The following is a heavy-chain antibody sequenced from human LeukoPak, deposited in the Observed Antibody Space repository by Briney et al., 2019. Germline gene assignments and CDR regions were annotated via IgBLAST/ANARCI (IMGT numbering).Heavy chain of an antibody. D-gene: IGHD2-2*01. CDR2: ISSSSSYI. CDR3: ARVGCSSTSCWCDY. V-gene: IGHV3-21*01. Sequence: GGSLRLSCAASGFTFSSYSMNWVRQAPGKGLEWVSSISSSSSYIYYADSVKGRFTISRDNAKNSLYPQMNSLRAEDTAVYYCARVGCSSTSCWCDYWGQGTLVTVSS. CDR1: GFTFSSYS. J-gene: IGHJ4*02.